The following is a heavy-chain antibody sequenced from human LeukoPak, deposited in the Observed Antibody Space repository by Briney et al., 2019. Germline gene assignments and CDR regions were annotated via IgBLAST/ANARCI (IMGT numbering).Heavy chain of an antibody. V-gene: IGHV5-51*01. D-gene: IGHD5-18*01. J-gene: IGHJ5*02. CDR2: IYPGDSDT. Sequence: GESLKIPCKGSGYSFTSYWIGGGRQMPGKGLGGMGIIYPGDSDTRYSPSFKGQVTISADKSISTAYLQWSSLTASDTAMYYCARLYLDTAMGSTWFDPWGQGTLVTVSS. CDR1: GYSFTSYW. CDR3: ARLYLDTAMGSTWFDP.